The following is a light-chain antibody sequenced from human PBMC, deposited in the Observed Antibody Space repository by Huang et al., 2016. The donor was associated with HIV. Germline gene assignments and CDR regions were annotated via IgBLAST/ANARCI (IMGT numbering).Light chain of an antibody. V-gene: IGKV1-33*01. J-gene: IGKJ2*01. CDR3: QQYNNLPYT. Sequence: DIQMTQSPSSLSASVGDRVTITCQASQDITNFLNWYQEKPGKAPKLLIYDASNLETGVPSKFSGCGSGTYFTLTISSLQPEDFATYYCQQYNNLPYTFGQGTKLEIK. CDR1: QDITNF. CDR2: DAS.